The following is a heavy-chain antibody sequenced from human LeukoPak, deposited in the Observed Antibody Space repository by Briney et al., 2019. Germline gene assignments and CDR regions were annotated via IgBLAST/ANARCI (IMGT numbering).Heavy chain of an antibody. Sequence: GGSLRLSCAASGVTFSTYSMNWVRQAPGKGLEWVSSITSSSSYIYYADSVKGRFTISRDNAKNSLYLQMNSLTADDTALYYCASLSTSPSIGDYWGQGTLVTVSS. D-gene: IGHD2/OR15-2a*01. CDR2: ITSSSSYI. V-gene: IGHV3-21*01. CDR3: ASLSTSPSIGDY. J-gene: IGHJ4*02. CDR1: GVTFSTYS.